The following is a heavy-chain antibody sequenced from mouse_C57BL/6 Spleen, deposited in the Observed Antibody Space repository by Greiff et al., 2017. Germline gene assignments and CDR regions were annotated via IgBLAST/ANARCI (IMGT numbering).Heavy chain of an antibody. V-gene: IGHV5-9*01. Sequence: EVQVVESGGGLVKPGGSLKLSCAASGFTFSSYTMSWVRQTPEKRLEWVATISGGGGNTYYPDSVKGRFTISRDNAKNTLYLQMSSLRSEDTALYYCARGSTMITTGFAYWGQGTLVTVSA. D-gene: IGHD2-4*01. J-gene: IGHJ3*01. CDR3: ARGSTMITTGFAY. CDR2: ISGGGGNT. CDR1: GFTFSSYT.